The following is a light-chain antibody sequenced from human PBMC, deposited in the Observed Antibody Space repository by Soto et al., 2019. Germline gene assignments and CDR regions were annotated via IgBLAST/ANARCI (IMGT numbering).Light chain of an antibody. CDR1: QSVGSS. CDR3: QQYNIWPRA. CDR2: GAS. J-gene: IGKJ4*01. Sequence: EIVMTQSPATLSVSPGEGATLSCRASQSVGSSLAWYQQKPGQAPRLLMYGASIRATGIPARFSGSGSGTEFTLTISSLQSEDFAVYYCQQYNIWPRAFGGGTKVEIK. V-gene: IGKV3-15*01.